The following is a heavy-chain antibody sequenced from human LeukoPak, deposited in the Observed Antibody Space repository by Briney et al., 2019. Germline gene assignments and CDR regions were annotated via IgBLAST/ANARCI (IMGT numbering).Heavy chain of an antibody. D-gene: IGHD6-6*01. J-gene: IGHJ4*02. V-gene: IGHV3-7*01. CDR3: AKSSSSYGTRYYFDY. CDR1: GFTFSIYW. CDR2: IKEDGSEK. Sequence: QTGGSLRLSCAASGFTFSIYWMSWVRQAPGKGLEWVATIKEDGSEKNYVDSVKGRFTISRDNSKNTLYLQMNSLRAEDTAVYYCAKSSSSYGTRYYFDYWGQGTLVTVSS.